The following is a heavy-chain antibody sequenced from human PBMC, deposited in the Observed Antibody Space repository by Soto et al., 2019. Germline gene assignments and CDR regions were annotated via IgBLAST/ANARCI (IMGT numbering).Heavy chain of an antibody. CDR2: IKPDGSEK. Sequence: GGSLRLSCAASGFTFSSYWMSWVRQAPGKGLEWVANIKPDGSEKYYVDSVKGRFTISRDNAKNSLYLQMNSLRAEDTAVYYCARNTPVSPYYYDSSGSRNGMDVWGQGTTVTVSS. CDR1: GFTFSSYW. V-gene: IGHV3-7*03. J-gene: IGHJ6*02. CDR3: ARNTPVSPYYYDSSGSRNGMDV. D-gene: IGHD3-22*01.